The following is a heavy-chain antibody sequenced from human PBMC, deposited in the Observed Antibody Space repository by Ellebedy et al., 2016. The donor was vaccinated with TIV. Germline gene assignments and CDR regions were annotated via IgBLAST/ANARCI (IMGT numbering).Heavy chain of an antibody. CDR2: IYPGDSDT. Sequence: GESLKISXKGSGYSFTSYWIGWVRQMPGKGLEWMGIIYPGDSDTRYSPSFQGQTTISADKSISTAYLQWSSLKASDTAMYYCWLLLTGGRSTSAVAGQFDPWGQGTLVTVSS. CDR1: GYSFTSYW. J-gene: IGHJ5*02. D-gene: IGHD6-19*01. CDR3: WLLLTGGRSTSAVAGQFDP. V-gene: IGHV5-51*01.